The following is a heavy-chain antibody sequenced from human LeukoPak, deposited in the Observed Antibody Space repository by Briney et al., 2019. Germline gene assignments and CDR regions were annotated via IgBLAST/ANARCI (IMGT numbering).Heavy chain of an antibody. J-gene: IGHJ4*02. Sequence: GGSLRLSCAPSEFTFSSYAMSWVRQAPGKGLERVSGISGSGGSTYYADSVKGRFTISRDNAKNSLYLQMNSLRAEDTAVYYCASYGSGSYYEFDYWGQGTLVTVSS. CDR1: EFTFSSYA. CDR2: ISGSGGST. V-gene: IGHV3-23*01. D-gene: IGHD3-10*01. CDR3: ASYGSGSYYEFDY.